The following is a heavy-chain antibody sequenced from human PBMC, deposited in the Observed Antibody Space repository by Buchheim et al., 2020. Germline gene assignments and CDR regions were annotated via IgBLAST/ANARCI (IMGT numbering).Heavy chain of an antibody. CDR2: IKQDGSEK. J-gene: IGHJ6*02. V-gene: IGHV3-7*01. CDR1: GFTFSSYW. CDR3: ARERVAGSYLYYYGMDV. Sequence: EVQLVESGGGLVQPGGSLRLSCAASGFTFSSYWMSWVRQAPGKGLEWVANIKQDGSEKYYVDSVKGRFTIYRDNAKNSLYLQMNSLRAEDTAVYYCARERVAGSYLYYYGMDVWGQGTT. D-gene: IGHD6-19*01.